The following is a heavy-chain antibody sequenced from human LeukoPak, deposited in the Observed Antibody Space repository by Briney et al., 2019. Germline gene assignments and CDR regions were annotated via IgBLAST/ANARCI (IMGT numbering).Heavy chain of an antibody. CDR1: GDPISSYGDYSNYK. CDR3: AREYSGFDY. D-gene: IGHD5-12*01. J-gene: IGHJ4*02. Sequence: KPSETLSLTCTVSGDPISSYGDYSNYKSTWIRQPPGKGLEWIGYVYYSGSTNYNPSLKSRVTISVDTSKNQLSLKLTSVTAADTVIYYCAREYSGFDYWGQGTLVTVSS. CDR2: VYYSGST. V-gene: IGHV4-61*01.